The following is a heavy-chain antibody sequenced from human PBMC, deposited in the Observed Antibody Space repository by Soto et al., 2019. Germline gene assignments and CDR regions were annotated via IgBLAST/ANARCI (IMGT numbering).Heavy chain of an antibody. D-gene: IGHD2-15*01. Sequence: QVQLVQSGAEVKKPGSSVKVSCKASGGTFSSYAISWVRQAPGQGLEWMGGIIPIFGTANYAQKFQGRVTITADESTSTAYMELSRLRSEDTAVYYCARDRLDYTVVTDYYGMDVWGQGTTVTVSS. CDR3: ARDRLDYTVVTDYYGMDV. V-gene: IGHV1-69*12. CDR2: IIPIFGTA. J-gene: IGHJ6*02. CDR1: GGTFSSYA.